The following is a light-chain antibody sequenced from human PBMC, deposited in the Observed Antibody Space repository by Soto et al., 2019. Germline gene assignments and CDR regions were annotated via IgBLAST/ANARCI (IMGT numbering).Light chain of an antibody. Sequence: EIVMTQSPATLSVSPGERATLSCRASQSISRNLAWYQQKPGQAPRLLIYGASTRATGIPARFSGSGSGTEFTFTISGLQSEDFAVYYCQQFNTWPPVTFGGGTKVDIK. CDR3: QQFNTWPPVT. J-gene: IGKJ4*01. CDR1: QSISRN. V-gene: IGKV3-15*01. CDR2: GAS.